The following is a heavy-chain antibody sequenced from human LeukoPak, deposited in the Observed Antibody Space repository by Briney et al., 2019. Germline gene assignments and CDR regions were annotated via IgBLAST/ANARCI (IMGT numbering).Heavy chain of an antibody. Sequence: SETLSLTCTVSGGSISSYYWSWIRQPAGKGLEWIGRIYTSGSTNYNPSLKSRVTMSVDTSKNQFSLKLSSVTAADTAVYYCARVGRIGITGTTTAFDIWGQGTMVTVSS. CDR1: GGSISSYY. V-gene: IGHV4-4*07. J-gene: IGHJ3*02. CDR2: IYTSGST. D-gene: IGHD1-7*01. CDR3: ARVGRIGITGTTTAFDI.